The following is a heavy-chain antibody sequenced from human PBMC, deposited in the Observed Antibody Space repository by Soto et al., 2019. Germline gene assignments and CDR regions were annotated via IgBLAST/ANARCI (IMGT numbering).Heavy chain of an antibody. Sequence: QVQLQQWGAGLLKPSETLSLTCAVYGGSFSGYYWTWIRQPPGKGLEWIGEINHSGTINFNPSLKSRLTISLDTSKKHFSLKLSSVTDADTAAYYCARADRTLVTSYSLDVWGQGTTVIVSS. CDR2: INHSGTI. CDR1: GGSFSGYY. J-gene: IGHJ6*02. D-gene: IGHD2-21*02. V-gene: IGHV4-34*01. CDR3: ARADRTLVTSYSLDV.